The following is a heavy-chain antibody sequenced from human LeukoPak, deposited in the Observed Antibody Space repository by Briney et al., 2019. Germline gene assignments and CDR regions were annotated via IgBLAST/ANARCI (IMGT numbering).Heavy chain of an antibody. CDR2: IYYSGST. Sequence: PSQTLSLTCAVSGGSISSGGYSWSWIRQPPGKGLEWIGYIYYSGSTYYNPSLKSRVTISVDTSKNQFSLKLSSVTAADTAVYYCARAPHFFDTTGSRYYFDYWGQGALVTVSS. CDR1: GGSISSGGYS. V-gene: IGHV4-30-4*07. CDR3: ARAPHFFDTTGSRYYFDY. D-gene: IGHD3-22*01. J-gene: IGHJ4*02.